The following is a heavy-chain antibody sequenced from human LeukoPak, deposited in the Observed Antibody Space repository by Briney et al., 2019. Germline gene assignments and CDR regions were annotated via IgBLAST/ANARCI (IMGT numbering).Heavy chain of an antibody. D-gene: IGHD6-19*01. CDR3: ARVMEYSSGWYWGFDP. J-gene: IGHJ5*02. V-gene: IGHV4-4*07. CDR1: GGSISRYY. Sequence: SETLSLTCTVSGGSISRYYWSWIRQPAGKGLEWIGRIYTSGSTSYNPSLKSRVTMSVDTSKNQFSLKLSSVTAADTAVYYCARVMEYSSGWYWGFDPWGQGTLVTVSS. CDR2: IYTSGST.